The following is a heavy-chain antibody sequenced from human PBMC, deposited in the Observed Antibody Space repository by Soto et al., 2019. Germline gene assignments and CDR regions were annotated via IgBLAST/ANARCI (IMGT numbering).Heavy chain of an antibody. CDR1: GGSVRSRSYY. CDR3: ARYYYIRGGKEVMAF. CDR2: IYYSGST. V-gene: IGHV4-61*01. J-gene: IGHJ6*04. Sequence: PSETMSLTCTVSGGSVRSRSYYWSWIRQPPGKGLEWIGYIYYSGSTNYNPSLKSRVTISVDTSKNQFSLKLSSVTAADTAVFYCARYYYIRGGKEVMAFWGKGTTVPVSS. D-gene: IGHD3-10*01.